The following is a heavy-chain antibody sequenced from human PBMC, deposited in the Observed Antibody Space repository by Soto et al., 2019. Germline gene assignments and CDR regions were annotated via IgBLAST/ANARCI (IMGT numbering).Heavy chain of an antibody. CDR3: ARFLGSYGMDV. J-gene: IGHJ6*02. CDR1: GGTFSSYT. Sequence: QVQLVQSGAEVKKPGSSVKVSCKASGGTFSSYTISWVRQAPGQGLEWMGRIIPILGIANYAQKFQGRVTITADKSTITAYMELSSLRSEDTAVYYCARFLGSYGMDVWGQGTTVTVSS. V-gene: IGHV1-69*02. CDR2: IIPILGIA. D-gene: IGHD1-26*01.